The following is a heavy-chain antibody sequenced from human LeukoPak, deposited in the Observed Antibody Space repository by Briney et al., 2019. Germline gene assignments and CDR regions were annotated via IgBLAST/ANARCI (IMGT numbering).Heavy chain of an antibody. V-gene: IGHV1-18*01. CDR1: GYTFTSYA. Sequence: ASVRVSCTASGYTFTSYAIIWVRQAPGQGLEWMGWISANNGNTNYAQKLQGRVTMTTDTSKSTAYMELRTLTSDDTAVYYCARQIVGATNWFDPWGQGTLVTVSS. CDR3: ARQIVGATNWFDP. J-gene: IGHJ5*02. CDR2: ISANNGNT. D-gene: IGHD1-26*01.